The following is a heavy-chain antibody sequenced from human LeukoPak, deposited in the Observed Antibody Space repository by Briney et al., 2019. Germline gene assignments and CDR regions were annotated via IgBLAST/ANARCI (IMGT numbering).Heavy chain of an antibody. J-gene: IGHJ4*02. D-gene: IGHD2-15*01. CDR1: GFTFSSYA. V-gene: IGHV3-23*01. CDR2: ISGSGGST. CDR3: ASQIGYCSGGSCSGY. Sequence: GGSLRLSCAASGFTFSSYAMSWVRQAPGKGLEWVSAISGSGGSTYYADSVKGRFTISRDNAKKSLFLQMNSLRDEDTAVYYCASQIGYCSGGSCSGYWGQGTLVTVSS.